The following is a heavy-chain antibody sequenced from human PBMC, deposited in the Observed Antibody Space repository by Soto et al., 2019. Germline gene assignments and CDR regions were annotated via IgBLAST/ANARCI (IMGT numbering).Heavy chain of an antibody. CDR2: IYHSGTT. CDR1: GGSLSRTNW. V-gene: IGHV4-4*02. Sequence: SETPSPTCAVSGGSLSRTNWWAWVRQSPGRGLEWIGEIYHSGTTNYSPSLKSRVNIAVDMSTNHLSLTLISVTAADTAVYYCAFPATADFDYWGKGILVTVSS. CDR3: AFPATADFDY. D-gene: IGHD6-13*01. J-gene: IGHJ4*02.